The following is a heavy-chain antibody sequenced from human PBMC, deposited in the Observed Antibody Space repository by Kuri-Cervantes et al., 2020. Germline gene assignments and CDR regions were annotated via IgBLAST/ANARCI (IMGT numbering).Heavy chain of an antibody. CDR1: GFTFSSYW. D-gene: IGHD6-13*01. CDR3: ARDAKREGQQLELNYLDS. Sequence: GGSLRLSCAASGFTFSSYWMSWVRQAPGKGLEWVANIKQDGSDKHYLDSVKGRFTISRDNAENSLYLQMNSLRAEDTAVYYCARDAKREGQQLELNYLDSWGQGTLVTVSS. J-gene: IGHJ4*02. V-gene: IGHV3-7*01. CDR2: IKQDGSDK.